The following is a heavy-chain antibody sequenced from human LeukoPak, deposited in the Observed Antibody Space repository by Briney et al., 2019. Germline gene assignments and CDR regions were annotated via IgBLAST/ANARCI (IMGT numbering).Heavy chain of an antibody. D-gene: IGHD2-2*02. CDR1: GFTSSSYA. CDR3: AKELQAIVVVPAAIGY. CDR2: ISGSGGST. J-gene: IGHJ4*02. V-gene: IGHV3-23*01. Sequence: GGSLRLSCAASGFTSSSYAMSWVRQAPGKGLEWVSAISGSGGSTYYADSVKGRFTISRDNSKNTLYLQMNSLRAEDTAVYYCAKELQAIVVVPAAIGYWGQGTLVTVSS.